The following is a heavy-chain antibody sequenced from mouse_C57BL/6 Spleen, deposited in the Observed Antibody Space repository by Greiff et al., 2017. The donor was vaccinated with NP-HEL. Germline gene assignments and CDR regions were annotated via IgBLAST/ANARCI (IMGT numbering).Heavy chain of an antibody. CDR2: INPSNGGT. V-gene: IGHV1-53*01. Sequence: QVQLQQPGTELVKPGASVKLSCEASGYTFTSYWMHWVKQRPGQGLEWIGNINPSNGGTNYNEKFKSKATLTVDKSSSTAYMQLSSLTSEDSAVYYCARRRIIYYGNLYAMDYWGQGTSVTVSS. J-gene: IGHJ4*01. CDR3: ARRRIIYYGNLYAMDY. D-gene: IGHD2-1*01. CDR1: GYTFTSYW.